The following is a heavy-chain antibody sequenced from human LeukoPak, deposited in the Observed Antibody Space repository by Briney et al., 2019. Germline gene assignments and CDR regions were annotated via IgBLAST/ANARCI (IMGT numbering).Heavy chain of an antibody. V-gene: IGHV4-4*07. Sequence: SETLSLTCTVSGGSISSYYWSWIRQPAGKGLEWIGRIYTSGSTNYNPSLKSRVTISVDTSKNQFSLKLSSVTAADTAVYFCARHQSRRNYGLDVWGHGTTVTVSS. J-gene: IGHJ6*02. CDR1: GGSISSYY. D-gene: IGHD6-25*01. CDR2: IYTSGST. CDR3: ARHQSRRNYGLDV.